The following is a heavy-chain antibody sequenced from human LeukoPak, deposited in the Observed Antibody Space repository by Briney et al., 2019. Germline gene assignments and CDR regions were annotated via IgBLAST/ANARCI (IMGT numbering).Heavy chain of an antibody. CDR3: ARNEYGYAFDF. CDR1: GFTFSSYW. V-gene: IGHV3-7*01. D-gene: IGHD4-17*01. CDR2: IKQDGSEK. J-gene: IGHJ3*01. Sequence: GGSLRLSCAASGFTFSSYWMSWVRQAPGKGLEWVANIKQDGSEKYYVDSVKGRFTISRDNSKNTLYLQMNSLRAEDTAVYYCARNEYGYAFDFWGQGTMVTVSS.